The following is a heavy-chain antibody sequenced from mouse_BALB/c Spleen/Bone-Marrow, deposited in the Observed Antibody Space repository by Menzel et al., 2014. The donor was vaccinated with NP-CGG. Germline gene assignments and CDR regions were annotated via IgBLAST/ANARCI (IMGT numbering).Heavy chain of an antibody. J-gene: IGHJ2*01. CDR2: ISYSGST. V-gene: IGHV3-2*02. Sequence: EVNLVESGPGLVKPSQSLSLICTVTGYSITSDYAWNWIRQFPGNKLEWMGYISYSGSTSYNPSLKSRISITRDTSKNQFFLQLNSVTTEDTATYYCARYDYDVGYFDYWGQGTTLTVSS. CDR1: GYSITSDYA. D-gene: IGHD2-4*01. CDR3: ARYDYDVGYFDY.